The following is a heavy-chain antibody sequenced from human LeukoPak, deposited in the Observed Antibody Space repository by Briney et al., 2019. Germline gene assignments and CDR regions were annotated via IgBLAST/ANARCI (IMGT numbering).Heavy chain of an antibody. CDR3: ARWDSYGSGSYFGIDY. J-gene: IGHJ4*02. Sequence: GGSLRLSCAASGFTFTRYWMSWVRQAPGKGLEWVANIKQDGSEKYYVDSVKGRFTISRDNAKNSLYLQMNSLRAEDTAVYYCARWDSYGSGSYFGIDYWGQGTLVTVSS. CDR2: IKQDGSEK. D-gene: IGHD3-10*01. V-gene: IGHV3-7*01. CDR1: GFTFTRYW.